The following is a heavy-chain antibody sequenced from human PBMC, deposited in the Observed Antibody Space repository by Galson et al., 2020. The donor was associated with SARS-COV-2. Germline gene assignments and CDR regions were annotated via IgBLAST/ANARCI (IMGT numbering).Heavy chain of an antibody. CDR2: ISGTGSTT. CDR3: ANNGYGSSWFHC. Sequence: GGSLRLSCAVSGFTLSTYAMSWVRQAPGEGLEWVSTISGTGSTTYYADSVKGRFTISRDNSKNTLYLQLNTLRAEDTAIYYCANNGYGSSWFHCWGLGTLVTVSS. J-gene: IGHJ4*02. V-gene: IGHV3-23*01. D-gene: IGHD6-13*01. CDR1: GFTLSTYA.